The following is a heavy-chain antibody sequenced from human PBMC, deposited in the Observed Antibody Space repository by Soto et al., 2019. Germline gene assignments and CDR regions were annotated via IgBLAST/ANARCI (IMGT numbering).Heavy chain of an antibody. CDR1: GGTFSRYA. J-gene: IGHJ4*02. CDR3: ARDGTLYDSSGYYYLY. CDR2: IIPLFGKA. D-gene: IGHD3-22*01. V-gene: IGHV1-69*01. Sequence: QVQLVQSGAEVKKPGSSVKVSCKASGGTFSRYAISWVRQAPGQGLEWMGGIIPLFGKANYAQKFQGRVTITADESTSTAYMELSSLRSEGTAVYYCARDGTLYDSSGYYYLYWGQGTLVTVSS.